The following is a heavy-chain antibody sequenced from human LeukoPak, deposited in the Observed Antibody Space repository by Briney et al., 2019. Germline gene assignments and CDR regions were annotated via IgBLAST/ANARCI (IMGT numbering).Heavy chain of an antibody. V-gene: IGHV3-23*01. Sequence: PGGSLRLSCAASGFIFSDYGMSWVRQAPGKGLEWVSAMSGSGGRTYYADSVKGRFTISRDNSKNTLYLQMNSLRAEDTAVYYCAKWGCSGGSCYPFDYWGQGTLVTVSS. CDR2: MSGSGGRT. CDR3: AKWGCSGGSCYPFDY. CDR1: GFIFSDYG. D-gene: IGHD2-15*01. J-gene: IGHJ4*02.